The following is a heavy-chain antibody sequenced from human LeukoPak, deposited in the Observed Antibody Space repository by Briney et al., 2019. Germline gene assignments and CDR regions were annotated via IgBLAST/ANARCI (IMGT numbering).Heavy chain of an antibody. CDR1: GGSISSYY. CDR3: ASGGDFRPFDY. CDR2: IYYSGST. V-gene: IGHV4-59*01. Sequence: PSETLSLTCTVSGGSISSYYWSWIRQPPGKGLEWMGYIYYSGSTNYIPSLRSRATISVDTYKNQFSLKPSSVPAADTAVSYCASGGDFRPFDYRGQGTQVTVSS. J-gene: IGHJ4*02. D-gene: IGHD3-3*01.